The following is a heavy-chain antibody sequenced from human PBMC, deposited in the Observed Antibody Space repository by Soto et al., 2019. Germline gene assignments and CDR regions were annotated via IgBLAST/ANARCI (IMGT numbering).Heavy chain of an antibody. CDR3: ARTYCSGGSCSGQTSYYYGMDV. CDR1: GGTFSSYT. D-gene: IGHD2-15*01. V-gene: IGHV1-69*02. J-gene: IGHJ6*02. Sequence: QVQLVQSGAEVKKPGSSVKVSCKASGGTFSSYTISWVRQAPGQGLEWMGRIIPILGIANYAQKFQGRVTLTADKSTRTGYMELSSLRSEDTAVYYCARTYCSGGSCSGQTSYYYGMDVWGQGTTVTVSS. CDR2: IIPILGIA.